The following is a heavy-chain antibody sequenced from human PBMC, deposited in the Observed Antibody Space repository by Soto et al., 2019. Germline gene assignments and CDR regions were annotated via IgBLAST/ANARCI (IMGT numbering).Heavy chain of an antibody. CDR1: GFTFSSYA. V-gene: IGHV3-30-3*01. Sequence: GGSLRLSCAASGFTFSSYAMHWVRQAPGKGLEWVAVISYDGSNKYYADSVKGRFTISRDNSKNTLYLQMNSLRAEDTAVYYCARDMYSSSFYYYYGMDVWGQGTTVTVSS. J-gene: IGHJ6*02. D-gene: IGHD6-6*01. CDR2: ISYDGSNK. CDR3: ARDMYSSSFYYYYGMDV.